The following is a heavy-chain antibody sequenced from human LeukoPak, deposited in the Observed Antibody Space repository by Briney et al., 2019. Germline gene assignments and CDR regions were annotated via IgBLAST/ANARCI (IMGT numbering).Heavy chain of an antibody. D-gene: IGHD6-6*01. CDR2: ISSSSSYI. CDR3: ARERIAARAFDY. V-gene: IGHV3-21*01. CDR1: GFTFSSYS. Sequence: GSLRLSCAASGFTFSSYSMNWVRQAPGKGLEWVSSISSSSSYIYYADSVKGRFTISRDNAKNPLYLQMNSLRAEDTAVYYCARERIAARAFDYWGQGTLVTVSS. J-gene: IGHJ4*02.